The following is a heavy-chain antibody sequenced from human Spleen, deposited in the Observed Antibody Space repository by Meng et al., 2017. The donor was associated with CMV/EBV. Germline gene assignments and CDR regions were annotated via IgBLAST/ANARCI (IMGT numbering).Heavy chain of an antibody. Sequence: PTLVNPTQTLTLTCTFSGFSLNSSGVGVGWIRQPPGKALEWLALIYWDDDNRYSPSLKSRLTITKDTSRNQVVLTMTNMDPVDTATYYCAQKRDAYNRWGQGTLVTVSS. D-gene: IGHD5-24*01. J-gene: IGHJ4*02. CDR3: AQKRDAYNR. V-gene: IGHV2-5*02. CDR2: IYWDDDN. CDR1: GFSLNSSGVG.